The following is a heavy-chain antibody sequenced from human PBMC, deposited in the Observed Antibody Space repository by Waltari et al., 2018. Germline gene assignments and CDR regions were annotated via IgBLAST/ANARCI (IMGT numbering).Heavy chain of an antibody. D-gene: IGHD1-1*01. V-gene: IGHV1-69*15. J-gene: IGHJ5*02. CDR1: GSTFRVYG. CDR2: IIPMFGVT. CDR3: ARGGIDGNTWSQPPGNWFDP. Sequence: QVQLVQSGAELKEPGSSVKVSCKASGSTFRVYGINWVRQAPGQGLEWIGRIIPMFGVTHYAQNFHNRVTITADESTSTAYMELTSLTSDDTAVYYCARGGIDGNTWSQPPGNWFDPWGQGTLVTVSS.